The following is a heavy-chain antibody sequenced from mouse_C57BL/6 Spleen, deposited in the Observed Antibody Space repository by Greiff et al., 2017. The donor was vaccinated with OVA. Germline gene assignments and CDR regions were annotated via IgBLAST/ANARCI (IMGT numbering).Heavy chain of an antibody. D-gene: IGHD1-2*01. J-gene: IGHJ2*01. V-gene: IGHV5-4*01. CDR3: ARAHSYVTLFDY. CDR1: GFTFTSYA. CDR2: ISDGGSYT. Sequence: EVQLVESGAGLVKPGGSLKLSCAASGFTFTSYAMPWVRQTPEKRLEWVGNISDGGSYTYYPHNVKGRSTFSRDNANSTLYLQMSHLKSEDTAIYYCARAHSYVTLFDYWGQGTTLTVSA.